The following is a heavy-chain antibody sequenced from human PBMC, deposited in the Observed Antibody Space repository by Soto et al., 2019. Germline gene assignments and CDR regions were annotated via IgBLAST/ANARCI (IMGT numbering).Heavy chain of an antibody. J-gene: IGHJ5*02. D-gene: IGHD2-15*01. Sequence: QVQLQQWGAGLLKPSETLSLTCAVYGGSFSGYYWSWIHQPPGKGLEWIGEINHSGSTNYNPSLKSRVTISVDTSKNQFSLKLSSVTAADTAVYYCARGVQDWFDPWGQGTLVTVSS. CDR1: GGSFSGYY. CDR2: INHSGST. CDR3: ARGVQDWFDP. V-gene: IGHV4-34*01.